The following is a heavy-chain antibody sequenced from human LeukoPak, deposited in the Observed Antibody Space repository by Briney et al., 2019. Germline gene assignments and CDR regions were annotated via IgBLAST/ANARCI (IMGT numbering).Heavy chain of an antibody. CDR1: GSTFSSYA. CDR3: AKEVASGYPHYFFDY. V-gene: IGHV3-30-3*01. D-gene: IGHD3-22*01. J-gene: IGHJ4*02. Sequence: PGGSLRLSCAASGSTFSSYAMHWVRQAPGKELEWVAVISYDGSNKYYADSVKGRFTISRDNSKNTLYLQMNSLRAEDTAVYYCAKEVASGYPHYFFDYWGQGTLVTVSS. CDR2: ISYDGSNK.